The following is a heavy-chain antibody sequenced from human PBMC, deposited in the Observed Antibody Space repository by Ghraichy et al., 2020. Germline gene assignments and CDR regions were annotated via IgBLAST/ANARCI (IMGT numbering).Heavy chain of an antibody. CDR3: ARGNRITMIVVVSGYYFDY. J-gene: IGHJ4*02. V-gene: IGHV1-8*01. D-gene: IGHD3-22*01. Sequence: ASVKVSGKASGYTFTSYDINWVRQATGQGLEWMGWMNPNSGNTGYAQKFQGRVTMTRNTSISTAYMELSSLRSEDTAVYYCARGNRITMIVVVSGYYFDYWGQGTLVTVSS. CDR2: MNPNSGNT. CDR1: GYTFTSYD.